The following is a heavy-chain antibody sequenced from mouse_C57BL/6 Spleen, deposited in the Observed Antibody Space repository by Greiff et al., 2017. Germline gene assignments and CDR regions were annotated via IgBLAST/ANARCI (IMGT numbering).Heavy chain of an antibody. V-gene: IGHV14-1*01. Sequence: EVKLMESGAELVRPGASVKLSCTASGFNIKDYYMHWVKQRPEQGLEWIGRIDPEDGDTEYAPKFKGKATMTADTSSNTAYLQLSSLTSEDTAVYYCTLTFYGSSIYWYFDVWGTGTTVTVSS. CDR3: TLTFYGSSIYWYFDV. CDR2: IDPEDGDT. CDR1: GFNIKDYY. D-gene: IGHD1-1*01. J-gene: IGHJ1*03.